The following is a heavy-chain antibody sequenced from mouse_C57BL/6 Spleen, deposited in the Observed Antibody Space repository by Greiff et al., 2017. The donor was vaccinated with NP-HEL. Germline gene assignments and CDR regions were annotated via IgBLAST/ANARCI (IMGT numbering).Heavy chain of an antibody. D-gene: IGHD3-2*02. Sequence: QVQLQQSGAELVRPGASVTLSCKASGYTFTDYEMHWVKQTPVHGLEWIGAIDPETGGTAYNQKFKGKAILTADKSSSTAYMELRSLTSEDSAVYYCTRERKTAQATSWFAYWGQGTLVTVSA. CDR3: TRERKTAQATSWFAY. V-gene: IGHV1-15*01. J-gene: IGHJ3*01. CDR2: IDPETGGT. CDR1: GYTFTDYE.